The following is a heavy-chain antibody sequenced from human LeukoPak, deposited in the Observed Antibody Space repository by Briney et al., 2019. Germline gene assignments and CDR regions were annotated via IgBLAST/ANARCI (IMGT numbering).Heavy chain of an antibody. Sequence: PGGSLRLSCAASGLTFSSYWMSWVRQAPGKGLEWVANIKQDGSEKYYVDSVKGRFTISRDNAKNSLYLQMNSLRAEDTAVYCCARDQSYYYDSKGGNWFDPWGQGTLVTVSS. CDR1: GLTFSSYW. D-gene: IGHD3-22*01. CDR2: IKQDGSEK. J-gene: IGHJ5*02. CDR3: ARDQSYYYDSKGGNWFDP. V-gene: IGHV3-7*01.